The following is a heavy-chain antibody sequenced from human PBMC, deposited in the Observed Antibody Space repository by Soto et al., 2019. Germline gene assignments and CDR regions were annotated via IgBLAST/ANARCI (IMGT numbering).Heavy chain of an antibody. J-gene: IGHJ4*02. D-gene: IGHD1-1*01. CDR3: ARRAETNGWNGFGADKYYFDF. CDR2: MNPNTGNS. Sequence: ASVKVSCKPSGYTFTSYDIYWVRQATGHGLEWMGWMNPNTGNSGYVQQFQGRVTTTSDTSISTAHMELSSLRSEDTAVYYCARRAETNGWNGFGADKYYFDFWGQGTLVTVSS. V-gene: IGHV1-8*01. CDR1: GYTFTSYD.